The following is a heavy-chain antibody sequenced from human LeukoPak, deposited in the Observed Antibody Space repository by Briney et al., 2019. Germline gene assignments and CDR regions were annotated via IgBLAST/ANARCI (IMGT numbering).Heavy chain of an antibody. CDR3: ARDHRSGYSDY. D-gene: IGHD3-22*01. CDR1: GGSISSYY. J-gene: IGHJ4*02. V-gene: IGHV4-59*01. Sequence: SETLSLTCTVSGGSISSYYWSWIRQPPGKGLEWIGYIYYSGSTNYNPSLKSRVTISVDTSKNQFSLKLSSVTAADTAVYYCARDHRSGYSDYWGQGTLVTVSS. CDR2: IYYSGST.